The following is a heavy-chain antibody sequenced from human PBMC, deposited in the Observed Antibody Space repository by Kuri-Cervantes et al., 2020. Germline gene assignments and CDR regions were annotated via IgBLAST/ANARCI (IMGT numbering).Heavy chain of an antibody. Sequence: ASVKVSCKASGYTFTGYYMHWVRQAPGQGLEWMGWINPNSGGTNYAQKFQGRVTMTRDTSINTAYMELSSLRSEDTAVYYCAREGFCSGGSCYATNWFDPWGQGTLVTVSS. V-gene: IGHV1-2*02. J-gene: IGHJ5*02. CDR3: AREGFCSGGSCYATNWFDP. D-gene: IGHD2-15*01. CDR1: GYTFTGYY. CDR2: INPNSGGT.